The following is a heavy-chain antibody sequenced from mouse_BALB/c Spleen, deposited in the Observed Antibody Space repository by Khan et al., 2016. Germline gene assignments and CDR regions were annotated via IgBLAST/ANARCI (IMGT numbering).Heavy chain of an antibody. CDR1: VFSLTSYG. D-gene: IGHD2-4*01. V-gene: IGHV2-9*02. CDR2: IWAGGST. Sequence: QVQLKESGPGLVAPSQSLSITCTVSVFSLTSYGVHWVRQPPGKGLEWLGVIWAGGSTNYNSALMSRLSISKDNSKSQVFLKMNSLQTDDTAMYYCARDDDYPAWFAYWGQGTLVTVSA. J-gene: IGHJ3*01. CDR3: ARDDDYPAWFAY.